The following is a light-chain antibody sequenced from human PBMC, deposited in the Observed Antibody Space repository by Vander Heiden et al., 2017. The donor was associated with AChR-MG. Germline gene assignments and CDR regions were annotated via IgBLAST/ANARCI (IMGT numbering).Light chain of an antibody. CDR1: QSISSN. J-gene: IGKJ4*02. Sequence: PSPSSLSADVGDRVTITRRASQSISSNLNWYQQKPGKAPKLLNYAASRLQSGVPSRFGSSGSRTDFTLIIGRLQAEDCATYYCQRYNSTRTFGGGTKVEIK. V-gene: IGKV1-39*01. CDR2: AAS. CDR3: QRYNSTRT.